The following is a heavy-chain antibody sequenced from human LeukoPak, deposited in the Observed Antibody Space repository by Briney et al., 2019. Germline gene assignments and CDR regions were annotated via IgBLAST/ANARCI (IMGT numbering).Heavy chain of an antibody. D-gene: IGHD5-18*01. Sequence: SETLSLTCTVSGGSISSGSYYWGWIRQPPGKGLEWIGSIYYSGSTYYNPSLKSRVTISVDTSKNQFSLKLSSVTAADTAVYYCARQSEIQLWPSNFDYWGQGTLVTVSS. V-gene: IGHV4-39*01. CDR2: IYYSGST. J-gene: IGHJ4*02. CDR3: ARQSEIQLWPSNFDY. CDR1: GGSISSGSYY.